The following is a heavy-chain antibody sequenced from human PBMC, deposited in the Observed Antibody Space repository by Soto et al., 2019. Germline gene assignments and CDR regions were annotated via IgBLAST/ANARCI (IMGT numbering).Heavy chain of an antibody. CDR1: GYTFTSYE. Sequence: ASVKVSCKASGYTFTSYEINWVRQATGQGLEWMGWMNPNSGNTGYAQKFQGRVTMTTDTSTSTAYMELRSLRSDDTAVYYCARDPAAAGPGSFDPWGQGTLVTVPQ. D-gene: IGHD6-13*01. J-gene: IGHJ5*02. CDR2: MNPNSGNT. CDR3: ARDPAAAGPGSFDP. V-gene: IGHV1-8*01.